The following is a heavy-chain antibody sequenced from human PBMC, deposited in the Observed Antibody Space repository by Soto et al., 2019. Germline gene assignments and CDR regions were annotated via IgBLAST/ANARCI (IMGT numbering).Heavy chain of an antibody. CDR3: ARISVITGTTPDY. CDR2: INAGNGNT. Sequence: ASVKVSCKASGHTFTSYAMHWVRQAPGQRLEWMGWINAGNGNTKYSQKFQGRVTITRNTSPSTAYMELSSLRPEDTAVYYCARISVITGTTPDYWGQGTLVTVSS. J-gene: IGHJ4*02. V-gene: IGHV1-3*01. D-gene: IGHD1-7*01. CDR1: GHTFTSYA.